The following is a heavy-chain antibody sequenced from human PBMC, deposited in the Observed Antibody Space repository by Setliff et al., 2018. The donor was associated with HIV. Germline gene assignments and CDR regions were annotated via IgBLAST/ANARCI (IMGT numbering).Heavy chain of an antibody. J-gene: IGHJ3*02. V-gene: IGHV1-2*06. Sequence: GASVKVSCKASGYTFTGYYMHWVRQAPGQGLEWMGRINPNSGGTTYAQKFQGRVTMTRDTSISTAYMEVSRLRSDDTAVYYCARDEERRGPPGIWGQGTMVTVS. CDR3: ARDEERRGPPGI. CDR2: INPNSGGT. CDR1: GYTFTGYY. D-gene: IGHD1-26*01.